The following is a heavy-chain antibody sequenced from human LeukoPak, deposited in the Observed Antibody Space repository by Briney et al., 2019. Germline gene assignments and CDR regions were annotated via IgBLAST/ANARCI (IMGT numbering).Heavy chain of an antibody. Sequence: PSETLSLTCTVSGGSISSYYWSWIRQPPGKGLEWIGYIYYSGSTNYNPSLKSRVTIPVDTPKNQFSLKLSSVTAADTAVYYCARERGYDFWSGYRLTGWFDPWGQGTLVTVSS. CDR3: ARERGYDFWSGYRLTGWFDP. D-gene: IGHD3-3*01. J-gene: IGHJ5*02. V-gene: IGHV4-59*01. CDR1: GGSISSYY. CDR2: IYYSGST.